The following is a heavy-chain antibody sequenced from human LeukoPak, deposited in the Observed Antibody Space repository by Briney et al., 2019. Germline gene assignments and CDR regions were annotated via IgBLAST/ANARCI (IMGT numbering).Heavy chain of an antibody. CDR3: ARLRGGVQLWGD. J-gene: IGHJ4*02. CDR2: INYSGTT. Sequence: PSETLSLTCTVSSGSFSSRSYYCGWLRQPPGMGLEWLATINYSGTTYYNPSLKSRVTASVDTSKNQFYLKLSSVTAADTAVYYCARLRGGVQLWGDWGQGTLVTVSS. V-gene: IGHV4-39*01. CDR1: SGSFSSRSYY. D-gene: IGHD1-1*01.